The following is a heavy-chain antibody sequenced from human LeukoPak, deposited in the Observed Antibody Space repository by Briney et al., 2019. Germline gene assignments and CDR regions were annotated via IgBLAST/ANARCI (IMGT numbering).Heavy chain of an antibody. Sequence: ASVKVSCKVSGYTLTELSMHWVRQAPGKGLEWMGGFDPEDGETIYAQKFQGRVTMTENTSTDTAYMELSSLRSEDTAVYYCAKFNRGSGYYTFDYWGQGTLVTVSS. CDR1: GYTLTELS. J-gene: IGHJ4*02. D-gene: IGHD3-22*01. CDR2: FDPEDGET. V-gene: IGHV1-24*01. CDR3: AKFNRGSGYYTFDY.